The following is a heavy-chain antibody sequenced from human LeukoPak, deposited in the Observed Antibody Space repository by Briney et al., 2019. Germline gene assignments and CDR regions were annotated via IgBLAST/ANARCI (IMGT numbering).Heavy chain of an antibody. CDR2: IYHSAST. CDR1: GGSISSSNW. V-gene: IGHV4-4*02. CDR3: ACRGYSGLDY. Sequence: SGTLSLTCAVSGGSISSSNWWTWVRQPPGRGLEWVGEIYHSASTDYNPSLRSRVTISVDKSNNQFSLRLSSVTAADTAVYYCACRGYSGLDYWGQGTLVTVSS. J-gene: IGHJ4*02. D-gene: IGHD5-12*01.